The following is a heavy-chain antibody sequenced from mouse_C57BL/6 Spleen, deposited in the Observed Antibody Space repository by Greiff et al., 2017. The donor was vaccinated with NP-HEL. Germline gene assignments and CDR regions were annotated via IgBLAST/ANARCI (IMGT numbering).Heavy chain of an antibody. J-gene: IGHJ4*01. Sequence: QVQLKESGPELVKPGASVKISCKASGYAFSSSWMNWVKQRPGKGLEWIGRIYPGDGDTNYNGKFKGKATLTADKSSSTAYMQLSSLTSEDSAVYFCARAYYSNHYYAMDYWGQGTSVTVSS. CDR3: ARAYYSNHYYAMDY. V-gene: IGHV1-82*01. CDR1: GYAFSSSW. CDR2: IYPGDGDT. D-gene: IGHD2-5*01.